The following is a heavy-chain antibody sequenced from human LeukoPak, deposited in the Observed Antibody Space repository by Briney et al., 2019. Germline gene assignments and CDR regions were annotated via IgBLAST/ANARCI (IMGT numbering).Heavy chain of an antibody. V-gene: IGHV1-69*13. CDR2: IIPIFGTA. D-gene: IGHD1-26*01. CDR1: GGTFISYA. J-gene: IGHJ4*02. CDR3: ARVGAIVGATSDELTGFDY. Sequence: ASVKVSCKASGGTFISYAISWVRQAPGQGLEWMGGIIPIFGTANYAQKFQGRVTITADESTSTAYMELSSLRSEDTAVYYCARVGAIVGATSDELTGFDYRGQGTLVTVSS.